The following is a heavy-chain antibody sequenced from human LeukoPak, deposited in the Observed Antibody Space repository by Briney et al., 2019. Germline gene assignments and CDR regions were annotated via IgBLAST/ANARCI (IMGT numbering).Heavy chain of an antibody. CDR3: ARVPTDTYCGGDCYLYYGMDV. Sequence: ASVKVSCKASGYTFTSYYMHWVRQAPGQGLEWMGIINPSGGSTSYAQKFQGRVTMTRDTSTSTVYMELSSLRSEDTAVYYCARVPTDTYCGGDCYLYYGMDVWGQGTTVTVSS. CDR2: INPSGGST. D-gene: IGHD2-21*02. V-gene: IGHV1-46*01. J-gene: IGHJ6*02. CDR1: GYTFTSYY.